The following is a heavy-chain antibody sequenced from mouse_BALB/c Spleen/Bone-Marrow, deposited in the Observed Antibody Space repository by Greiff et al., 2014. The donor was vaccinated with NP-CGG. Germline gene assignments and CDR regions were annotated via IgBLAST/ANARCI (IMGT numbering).Heavy chain of an antibody. CDR2: INPSSGYT. D-gene: IGHD2-3*01. CDR3: ARLDGYYLYYYAMDY. V-gene: IGHV1-4*02. CDR1: GYTFTSYT. J-gene: IGHJ4*01. Sequence: QVQLQQSAAELARPGASVKMSCKASGYTFTSYTMHWVKQRPGQGLEWIGYINPSSGYTEYNQKFKDKTTLTADKSSSTAYMQLSSLTSEDSAVYHCARLDGYYLYYYAMDYWGQGTSVTVSS.